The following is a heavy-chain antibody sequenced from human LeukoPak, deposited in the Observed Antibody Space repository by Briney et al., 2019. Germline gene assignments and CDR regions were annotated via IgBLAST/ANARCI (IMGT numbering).Heavy chain of an antibody. CDR1: GFPFSSYW. CDR3: ARLRKGYCTNGVCYYTFFDY. J-gene: IGHJ4*02. Sequence: GSLRLSCAASGFPFSSYWMSWVRPAPGKGLEWVANIKQDGSEKYYVDSVKGRFTISRDNAKNSLYLQMNSLRAEDTAVYYCARLRKGYCTNGVCYYTFFDYWGQGTLVTVSS. CDR2: IKQDGSEK. V-gene: IGHV3-7*01. D-gene: IGHD2-8*01.